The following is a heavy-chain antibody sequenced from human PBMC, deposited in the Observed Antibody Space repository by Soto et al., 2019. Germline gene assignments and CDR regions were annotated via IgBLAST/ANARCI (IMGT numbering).Heavy chain of an antibody. V-gene: IGHV3-66*01. Sequence: EVQLVESGGGLVQPGGSLRLSCASSGFTGSFNYMSWVRQAPGKGLEWVSVIYSGGSTYYADSVKGRFTISRHHSKNTLYLQMSSLRAEDTAVYYCARRGYCSITSCSDYWGQGALVTVSS. J-gene: IGHJ4*02. D-gene: IGHD2-2*01. CDR2: IYSGGST. CDR3: ARRGYCSITSCSDY. CDR1: GFTGSFNY.